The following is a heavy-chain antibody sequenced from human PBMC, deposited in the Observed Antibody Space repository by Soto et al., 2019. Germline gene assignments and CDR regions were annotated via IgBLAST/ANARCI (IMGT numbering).Heavy chain of an antibody. CDR2: ISYDGSNK. CDR3: ARDWGWNNGNWFDP. CDR1: GFTFSSYA. J-gene: IGHJ5*02. Sequence: GGSLRLSCAASGFTFSSYAMHWVRQAPGKGLEWVAVISYDGSNKYYADSVKGRFTISRDNSKNTLYLQMNSLRAEDTAVYYCARDWGWNNGNWFDPWGQGTLVTVSS. D-gene: IGHD1-1*01. V-gene: IGHV3-30-3*01.